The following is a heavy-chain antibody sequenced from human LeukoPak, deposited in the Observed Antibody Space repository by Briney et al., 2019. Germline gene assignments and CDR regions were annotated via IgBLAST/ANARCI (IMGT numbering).Heavy chain of an antibody. J-gene: IGHJ6*02. CDR1: GFTFSSYA. V-gene: IGHV3-64*01. CDR2: ISSNGGST. CDR3: ARGYSSGWFTRYYYYGMDV. Sequence: PGGSLRLSCAASGFTFSSYAMHWVRQAPGKGLEYVSAISSNGGSTYYANSVKGRFTISRDNSKNTLYLQMGSLRAEDMAVYYCARGYSSGWFTRYYYYGMDVWGQGTTLTVSS. D-gene: IGHD6-19*01.